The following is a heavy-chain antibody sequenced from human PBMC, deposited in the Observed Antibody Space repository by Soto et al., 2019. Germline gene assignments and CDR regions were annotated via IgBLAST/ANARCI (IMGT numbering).Heavy chain of an antibody. CDR2: ISGSGGST. CDR3: VNVRSPYYYYAMDV. V-gene: IGHV3-23*01. J-gene: IGHJ6*02. D-gene: IGHD3-10*01. Sequence: GGSLRLSCAASGFTFSSFAMTWVRQAPGKGLEWVSLISGSGGSTYSADSVKGRFTISRDNSKNTLFLQMSSLRAEDTAIYYCVNVRSPYYYYAMDVWGQGTTVTVSS. CDR1: GFTFSSFA.